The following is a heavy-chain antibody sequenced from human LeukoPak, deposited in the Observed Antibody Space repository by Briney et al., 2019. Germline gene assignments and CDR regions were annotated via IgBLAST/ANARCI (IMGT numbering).Heavy chain of an antibody. CDR2: ISAYNGNT. CDR1: GYTFTRYG. Sequence: GASVKVSCKASGYTFTRYGITWERQAPGQGLEWMGWISAYNGNTNYAQKLQGRVTMTTDTSTSTASMELRSLRSDDTAVYYCARSYYYDSSGYYGGFDYWGQGTLVTVSS. J-gene: IGHJ4*02. V-gene: IGHV1-18*01. D-gene: IGHD3-22*01. CDR3: ARSYYYDSSGYYGGFDY.